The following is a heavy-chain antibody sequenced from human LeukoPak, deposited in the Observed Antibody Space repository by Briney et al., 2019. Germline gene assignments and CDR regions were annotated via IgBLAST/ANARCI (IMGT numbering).Heavy chain of an antibody. V-gene: IGHV4-59*01. CDR3: ARDFGDSSSPDAFDI. D-gene: IGHD6-6*01. CDR1: GGSISSYY. CDR2: IYYSGST. J-gene: IGHJ3*02. Sequence: PSETLSLTCTVSGGSISSYYWSWIRQPPGKGLEWIGYIYYSGSTNYNPSLKSRVTISVDTSKNQFSLKLSSVTAADTAAYYCARDFGDSSSPDAFDIWGQGTMVTVSS.